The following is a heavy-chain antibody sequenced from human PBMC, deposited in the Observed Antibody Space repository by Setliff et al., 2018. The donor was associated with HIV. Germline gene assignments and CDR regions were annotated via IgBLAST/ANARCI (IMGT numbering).Heavy chain of an antibody. D-gene: IGHD5-12*01. J-gene: IGHJ4*02. CDR2: IYVSRNT. V-gene: IGHV4-61*09. CDR1: GDSLTTGGAY. CDR3: ARGGGYSGSDRQPFDY. Sequence: PSETLSLTCAVSGDSLTTGGAYWSWVRQHAGKALEWIGHIYVSRNTMYNPSLKSRVTISLDRSNNQLSLNLSSLTAADTAVYFCARGGGYSGSDRQPFDYWGQGSQVTVSS.